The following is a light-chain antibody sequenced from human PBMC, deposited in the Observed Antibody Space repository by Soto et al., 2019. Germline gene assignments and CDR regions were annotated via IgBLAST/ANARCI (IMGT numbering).Light chain of an antibody. V-gene: IGKV2-30*01. CDR3: MQGTYWPRLT. CDR1: SLVYSDGNTY. Sequence: SLVYSDGNTYLNWFHQRPGQSPRRLIYKVSNRDSGVPDRFSGSGSGTDFTLKISRVEAEDVGVYYCMQGTYWPRLTFGGGTKVDIK. J-gene: IGKJ4*01. CDR2: KVS.